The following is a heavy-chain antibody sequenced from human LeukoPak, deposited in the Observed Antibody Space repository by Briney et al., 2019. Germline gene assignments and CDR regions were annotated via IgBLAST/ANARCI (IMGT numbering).Heavy chain of an antibody. CDR3: ARAAAGYYFDY. J-gene: IGHJ4*02. V-gene: IGHV3-7*03. CDR1: GFTFSSYW. CDR2: VKQDGNEK. Sequence: GGSLRLSCAASGFTFSSYWMSWVRQAPEKGLEWVANVKQDGNEKYYVDSVKGRFTISRDNAKNSLYLQMNSLRAEDTAVYYCARAAAGYYFDYWGQRILVTVSS. D-gene: IGHD6-13*01.